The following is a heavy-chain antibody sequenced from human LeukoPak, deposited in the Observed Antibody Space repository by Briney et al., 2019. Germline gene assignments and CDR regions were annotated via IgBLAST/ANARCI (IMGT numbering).Heavy chain of an antibody. CDR3: ARDGRGMDV. V-gene: IGHV1-18*01. CDR1: GYTFTSYG. CDR2: ISAYSGDT. Sequence: ASVKVSCKASGYTFTSYGISWVRQAPGQGLEWMGWISAYSGDTNYAQKFQGRATMTTDTSTSTVYMELSSLRSEDTAVYYCARDGRGMDVWGQGTTVTVSS. J-gene: IGHJ6*02.